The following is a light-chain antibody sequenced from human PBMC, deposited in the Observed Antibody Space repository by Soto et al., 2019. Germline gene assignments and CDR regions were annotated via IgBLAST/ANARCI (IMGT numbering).Light chain of an antibody. Sequence: DIQMTQSPSSVSASVGDRVTITCRASQSVRNWLAWYQHRPGKAPRLLIYDASTLESGVPSRFSGSGSGTEFTLTVSSLQPDDFATYYCHQYHNFPRTFGQGTKVDIK. J-gene: IGKJ1*01. CDR1: QSVRNW. CDR3: HQYHNFPRT. CDR2: DAS. V-gene: IGKV1-5*01.